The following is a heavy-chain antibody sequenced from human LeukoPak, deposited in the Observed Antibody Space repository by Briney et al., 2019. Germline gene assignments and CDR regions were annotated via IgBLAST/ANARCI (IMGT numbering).Heavy chain of an antibody. CDR1: GFTFDDYA. Sequence: PGRSLRLSCAASGFTFDDYAMHWVRQAPGKGLEWVSGISWNSGSIGYANSVKGRFTISRDNAKNSLYLQMNSLRAEDTALYYCAKDSDDSGYYHYGMDVWGQGTTVTVSS. V-gene: IGHV3-9*01. D-gene: IGHD3-22*01. CDR3: AKDSDDSGYYHYGMDV. CDR2: ISWNSGSI. J-gene: IGHJ6*02.